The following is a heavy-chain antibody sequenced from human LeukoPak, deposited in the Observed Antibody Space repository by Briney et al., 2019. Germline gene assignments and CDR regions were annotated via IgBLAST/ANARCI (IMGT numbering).Heavy chain of an antibody. CDR2: INPKSGGT. V-gene: IGHV1-2*02. CDR1: GYTFTGYY. D-gene: IGHD3-22*01. J-gene: IGHJ4*02. Sequence: ASVKVSCKASGYTFTGYYMHWVRQAPGQGLEWMGWINPKSGGTNYAQKFQGRVTMTRDTSITTAYMELSRLRSDDTAVYYCAKDRYYFDSSGYFSFFDYWGQGTLVTVFS. CDR3: AKDRYYFDSSGYFSFFDY.